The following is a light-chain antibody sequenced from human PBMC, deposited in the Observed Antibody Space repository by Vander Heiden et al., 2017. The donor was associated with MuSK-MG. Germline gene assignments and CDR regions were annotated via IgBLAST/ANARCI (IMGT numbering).Light chain of an antibody. CDR3: TQSKPLIT. J-gene: IGKJ4*01. V-gene: IGKV2D-29*01. CDR1: QSLLHSDGKTY. CDR2: EVS. Sequence: IVVTQTPLSLSVAPGQPASISCKSSQSLLHSDGKTYLHWYLQKPGQPPQLLIEEVSNRCYGVPDRFSGSGSGKDFTLKSSRGEDEDVGVYYGTQSKPLITFGGGTKVEI.